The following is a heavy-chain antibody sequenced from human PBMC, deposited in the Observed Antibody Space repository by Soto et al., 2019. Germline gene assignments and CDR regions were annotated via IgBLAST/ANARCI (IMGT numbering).Heavy chain of an antibody. CDR2: INPNSGGT. V-gene: IGHV1-2*04. D-gene: IGHD2-2*01. J-gene: IGHJ6*02. CDR3: ARDLGYCSSTSCYFAPGGYYYGMDV. CDR1: GYTFTGYY. Sequence: QVQLVQSGAEVKKPGASVKVSCKASGYTFTGYYMHWVRQAPGQGLEWMGWINPNSGGTNYAQKFQGWVTMTRDTSISTAYRELSRLRSDDTAVYYFARDLGYCSSTSCYFAPGGYYYGMDVWGQGTTVTVSS.